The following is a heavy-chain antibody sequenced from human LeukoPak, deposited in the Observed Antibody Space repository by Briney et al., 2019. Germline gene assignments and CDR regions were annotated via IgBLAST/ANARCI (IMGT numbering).Heavy chain of an antibody. CDR3: ARAGYYYDSSGYYPSSYYFDY. CDR2: IYTSGST. J-gene: IGHJ4*02. CDR1: GGSISSYY. V-gene: IGHV4-4*07. Sequence: ASETLSLTCTVSGGSISSYYWSWIRQPAGKGLEWIGRIYTSGSTNYNPSLKSRVTMSVDTSKNQFSLKLSSVTAADTAVYYCARAGYYYDSSGYYPSSYYFDYWGQGTLVTVSS. D-gene: IGHD3-22*01.